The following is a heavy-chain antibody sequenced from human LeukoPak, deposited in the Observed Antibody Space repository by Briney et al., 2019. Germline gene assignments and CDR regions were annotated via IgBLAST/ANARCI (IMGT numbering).Heavy chain of an antibody. CDR1: GFTFSSYS. Sequence: PGGSLRLSCAASGFTFSSYSMNWVRQAPGKGLEWVSSISSSSSCIYYANSVKGRFTISRDNAKNSLYLQMNSLRAEDTAVYYCARANGDYRPHFGYWGQGTLVTVSS. D-gene: IGHD4-17*01. J-gene: IGHJ4*02. CDR2: ISSSSSCI. CDR3: ARANGDYRPHFGY. V-gene: IGHV3-21*01.